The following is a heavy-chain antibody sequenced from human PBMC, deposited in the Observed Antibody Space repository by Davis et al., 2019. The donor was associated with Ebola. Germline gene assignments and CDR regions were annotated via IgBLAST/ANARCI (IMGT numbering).Heavy chain of an antibody. D-gene: IGHD3-22*01. CDR1: GFTFSSYA. CDR3: AAHSSGYLGYFDY. V-gene: IGHV3-48*02. J-gene: IGHJ4*02. CDR2: ISSSSSNI. Sequence: GGSLRLSCAASGFTFSSYAMNWVRQAPGKGLEWVSYISSSSSNIYYADSVKGRFTISRDNAKNSLYLQMNSLRDEDTAVYYGAAHSSGYLGYFDYWGQGTLVTVSS.